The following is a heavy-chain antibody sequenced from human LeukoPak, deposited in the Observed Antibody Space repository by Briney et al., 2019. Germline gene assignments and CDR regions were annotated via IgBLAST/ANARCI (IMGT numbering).Heavy chain of an antibody. V-gene: IGHV3-30*02. CDR2: IQYDGNTI. Sequence: PGGSLRLSCVASGFTYSHNGMHWVRQAPGKGLEWVAFIQYDGNTIFYADSVKGRFTISRDNPKNTLYLQMNSLRTDDTAVYYCARRGRRYSGDYWGQGTLVTVSS. CDR3: ARRGRRYSGDY. CDR1: GFTYSHNG. J-gene: IGHJ4*02. D-gene: IGHD6-13*01.